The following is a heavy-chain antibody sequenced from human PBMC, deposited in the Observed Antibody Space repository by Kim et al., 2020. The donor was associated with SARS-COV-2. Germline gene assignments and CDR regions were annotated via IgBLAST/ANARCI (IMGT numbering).Heavy chain of an antibody. CDR2: T. J-gene: IGHJ3*01. Sequence: THFPALVEGRITISRDDSKNMLYLQINSLKTEDTAVYYCTTFNRQNAFDVWGRGTMVIVSS. CDR3: TTFNRQNAFDV. V-gene: IGHV3-15*01.